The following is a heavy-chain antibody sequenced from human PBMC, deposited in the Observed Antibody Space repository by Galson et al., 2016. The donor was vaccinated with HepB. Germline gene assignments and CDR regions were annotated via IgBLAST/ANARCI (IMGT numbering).Heavy chain of an antibody. CDR3: ARDGQLAPYNYIDY. D-gene: IGHD6-6*01. J-gene: IGHJ4*02. CDR2: TSYDGSNK. Sequence: SLRLSCAASGFTFSNYAMYWVRQAPGKGLEWVAVTSYDGSNKYYADSVKGRFTISRDNSKNTLYLQMNSLRAEDTAVYYCARDGQLAPYNYIDYWGQGTLVTVSS. V-gene: IGHV3-30-3*01. CDR1: GFTFSNYA.